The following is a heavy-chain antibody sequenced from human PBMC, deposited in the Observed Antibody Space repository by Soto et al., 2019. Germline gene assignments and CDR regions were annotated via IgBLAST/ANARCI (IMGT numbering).Heavy chain of an antibody. CDR3: XXXXXTVXXXFGXFDV. V-gene: IGHV5-51*01. D-gene: IGHD3-16*01. CDR2: VYPRDSDT. Sequence: SLKISCKGSGYTFTSFWIGWVRQMPGKGLEWMGIVYPRDSDTRYSPSFQGQVTISADKSINTAYLQWSSLKVSDTAMYYCXXXXXTVXXXFGXFDVXGXXXMXXV. J-gene: IGHJ3*01. CDR1: GYTFTSFW.